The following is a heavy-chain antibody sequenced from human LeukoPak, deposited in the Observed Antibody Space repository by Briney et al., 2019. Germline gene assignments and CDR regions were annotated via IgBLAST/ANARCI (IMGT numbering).Heavy chain of an antibody. CDR3: ARDYKYAFDN. V-gene: IGHV3-48*01. CDR1: GFIFSSHW. J-gene: IGHJ4*02. D-gene: IGHD5-24*01. CDR2: IGIDSGNT. Sequence: GGSLRLSCAASGFIFSSHWMTWVRQAPGKGLEWISYIGIDSGNTNYADSVKGRFTISGDKAKNSLYLQMNSLRVEDTAVYYCARDYKYAFDNWGQGTLVTVSS.